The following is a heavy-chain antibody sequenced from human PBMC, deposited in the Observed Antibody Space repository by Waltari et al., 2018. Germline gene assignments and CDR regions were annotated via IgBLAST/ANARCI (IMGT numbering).Heavy chain of an antibody. V-gene: IGHV3-48*04. CDR2: NSSSSITI. Sequence: EVQLVESGGGLVQPGGSLRLSCAASGFTFSSYSMNWVRQAPGKRLEWVSYNSSSSITIYYADSVKGRFTISRDNAKNSLYLQMNSLRAEDTAVYYCAREGRNWNYFDYWGQGTLVTVSS. D-gene: IGHD1-1*01. CDR1: GFTFSSYS. J-gene: IGHJ4*02. CDR3: AREGRNWNYFDY.